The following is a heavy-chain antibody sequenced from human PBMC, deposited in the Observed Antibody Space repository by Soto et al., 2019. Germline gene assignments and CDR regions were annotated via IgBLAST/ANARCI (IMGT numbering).Heavy chain of an antibody. Sequence: EMQLVESGGGLVQPGGSLRLSCAASGFNFSIHWMNWVRQAPGKGLEWVANLNQDGSEKYYVDSVKGRFTISRDNAKNSLSLQMNSLRAEDTAVYYCAGGSYWGQGTLVTVSS. V-gene: IGHV3-7*01. J-gene: IGHJ4*02. CDR1: GFNFSIHW. CDR3: AGGSY. CDR2: LNQDGSEK.